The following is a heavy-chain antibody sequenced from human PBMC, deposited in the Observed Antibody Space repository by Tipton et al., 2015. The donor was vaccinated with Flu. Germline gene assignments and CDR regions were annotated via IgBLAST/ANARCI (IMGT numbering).Heavy chain of an antibody. J-gene: IGHJ4*02. CDR1: GGSITSYY. D-gene: IGHD4-17*01. Sequence: TLSLTCTVSGGSITSYYWSWIRQPPGKGLEWIGYIYYSGSTNYNPSLKSRVTISVDTSKNQFSLKLSSVTAAATAVYYCARRKTVTTRLTYFDYWGQGTLVTVSS. CDR3: ARRKTVTTRLTYFDY. CDR2: IYYSGST. V-gene: IGHV4-59*08.